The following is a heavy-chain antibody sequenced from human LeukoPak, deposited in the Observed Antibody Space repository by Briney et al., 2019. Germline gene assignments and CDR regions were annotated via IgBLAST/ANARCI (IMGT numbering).Heavy chain of an antibody. V-gene: IGHV4-61*01. D-gene: IGHD6-13*01. CDR1: GGSISSSSYY. J-gene: IGHJ3*02. CDR2: IYYSGNT. Sequence: SETLSLTCTVSGGSISSSSYYWSWIRQPPGRGLEWIGYIYYSGNTNYNPSLKSRVTISVDTSKNQFSLKLSSVTAADTAVYYCARDGIAAAGDAFDIWGQGTMVTVSS. CDR3: ARDGIAAAGDAFDI.